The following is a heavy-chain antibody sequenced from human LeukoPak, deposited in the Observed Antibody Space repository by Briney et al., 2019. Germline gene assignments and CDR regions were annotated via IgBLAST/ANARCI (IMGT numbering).Heavy chain of an antibody. CDR3: ARAYYDILTGYEPYYYYGMDV. V-gene: IGHV3-66*01. D-gene: IGHD3-9*01. CDR1: GFTVSSNY. Sequence: PGGSLRLSCAASGFTVSSNYMSWVRQAPGKGLEWVSVIYSGGSTYYADSVKGRFTISRDNSKNTLYLQMNSLGAEDTAVYYCARAYYDILTGYEPYYYYGMDVWGQGTTVTVSS. CDR2: IYSGGST. J-gene: IGHJ6*02.